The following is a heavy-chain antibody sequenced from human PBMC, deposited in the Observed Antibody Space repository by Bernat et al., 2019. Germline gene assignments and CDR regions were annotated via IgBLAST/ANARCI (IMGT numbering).Heavy chain of an antibody. D-gene: IGHD3-16*01. Sequence: QVTLRESGPALVKPTQTLTLTCTFSGFSLSTSGMCVSWIRQPPGKALEWLARIDWDDDKYYSTSLKTRLTISKDTSKNQVVLTMTNMDPVDTATYYCARCDYDYVWGSSTLRAFDIWGQGTMVTVSS. CDR3: ARCDYDYVWGSSTLRAFDI. V-gene: IGHV2-70*15. CDR1: GFSLSTSGMC. CDR2: IDWDDDK. J-gene: IGHJ3*02.